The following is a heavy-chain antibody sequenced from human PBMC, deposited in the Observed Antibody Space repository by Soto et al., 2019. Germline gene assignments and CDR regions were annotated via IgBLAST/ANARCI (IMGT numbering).Heavy chain of an antibody. D-gene: IGHD3-3*01. CDR2: INAGNGNT. CDR3: ARDSRGAIFGVVISTSGMDV. Sequence: GASVKVSCKASGYTFTSYAMHWVRQAPGQRLEWMGWINAGNGNTKYSQKFQGRVTITRDTSASTAYMELSSLRSEDTAVYYCARDSRGAIFGVVISTSGMDVWGQGTTVTVSS. V-gene: IGHV1-3*01. CDR1: GYTFTSYA. J-gene: IGHJ6*02.